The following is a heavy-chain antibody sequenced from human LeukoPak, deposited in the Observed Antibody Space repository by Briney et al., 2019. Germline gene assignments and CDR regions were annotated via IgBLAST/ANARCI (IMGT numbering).Heavy chain of an antibody. J-gene: IGHJ6*03. Sequence: SETLSLTCAVYGGSFSGYYWSWIRQPPGRGLEWIGEINHSGSTNYNPSLKSRVTISVDTSKNKFPLKLSSVTAAETAVYYCARGWRQQLVLEYYYYYMDVWGKGTTVTVSS. D-gene: IGHD6-13*01. V-gene: IGHV4-34*01. CDR3: ARGWRQQLVLEYYYYYMDV. CDR2: INHSGST. CDR1: GGSFSGYY.